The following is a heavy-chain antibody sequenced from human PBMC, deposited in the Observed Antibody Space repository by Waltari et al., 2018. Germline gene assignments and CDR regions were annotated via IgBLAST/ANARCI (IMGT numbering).Heavy chain of an antibody. Sequence: QVQLQQWGAGLLKPSETLSLTCAVYGGSFSGYYWSWIRQPPGKGLEWIGDINHSGSTNYIPSIKSRVTISVDTSKNQVSLKLSSVTAADTAVYYCARLGNRLPRTPKWELRSYNWFDPWGQGTLVTVSS. CDR1: GGSFSGYY. J-gene: IGHJ5*02. CDR2: INHSGST. D-gene: IGHD1-26*01. CDR3: ARLGNRLPRTPKWELRSYNWFDP. V-gene: IGHV4-34*01.